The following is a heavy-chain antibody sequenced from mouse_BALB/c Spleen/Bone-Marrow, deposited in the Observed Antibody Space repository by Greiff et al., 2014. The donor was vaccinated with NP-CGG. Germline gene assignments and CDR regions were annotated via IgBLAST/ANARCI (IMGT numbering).Heavy chain of an antibody. V-gene: IGHV5-4*02. Sequence: EVKLMESGGGLVKPGGSLKLSCAASGFTFSDYYMYWVRQTPEKRLEWVATISAGGTYTFYPDSVKGRFTITIDNAKNNLNLQISRQQSENTAMYYCTRSEKRYGAMDYWGQGTSVTVSS. CDR2: ISAGGTYT. D-gene: IGHD2-10*02. CDR1: GFTFSDYY. CDR3: TRSEKRYGAMDY. J-gene: IGHJ4*01.